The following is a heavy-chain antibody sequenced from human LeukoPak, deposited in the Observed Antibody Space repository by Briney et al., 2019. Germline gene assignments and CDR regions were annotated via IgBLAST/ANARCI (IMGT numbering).Heavy chain of an antibody. CDR1: GFSFSTAS. Sequence: KPGGSLRLSCTASGFSFSTASMSWVRQAPGKGLEWVGRIKSKTDGGTTDYAAPVKGRFTISRDGSKNTLYLLMNSLKTEDTAVYYCTTDPGDWGQGTMVTVSS. CDR2: IKSKTDGGTT. J-gene: IGHJ3*01. D-gene: IGHD3-16*01. CDR3: TTDPGD. V-gene: IGHV3-15*01.